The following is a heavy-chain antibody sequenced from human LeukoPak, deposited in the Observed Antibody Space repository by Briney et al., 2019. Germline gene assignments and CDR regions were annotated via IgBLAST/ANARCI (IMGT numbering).Heavy chain of an antibody. CDR3: ARRPTVTTPLTA. V-gene: IGHV3-48*01. D-gene: IGHD4-17*01. Sequence: PGGSLRLSCAASGFTFSSYSMNWVRQAPGKGLEWVSFISSSSNTIYYADSVKGRFTISRDNAKNSLYLQMDSLRAEDTAVYYCARRPTVTTPLTAWGQGTLVTVSS. CDR2: ISSSSNTI. J-gene: IGHJ5*02. CDR1: GFTFSSYS.